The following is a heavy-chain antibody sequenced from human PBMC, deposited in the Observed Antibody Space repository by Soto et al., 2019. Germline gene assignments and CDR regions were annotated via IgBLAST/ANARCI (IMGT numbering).Heavy chain of an antibody. CDR3: ARVLAVAGPEDY. D-gene: IGHD6-19*01. J-gene: IGHJ4*02. CDR2: INHSGST. CDR1: GGSFSGYY. V-gene: IGHV4-34*01. Sequence: TSETLSLTCAVYGGSFSGYYWSWIRQPPGKGLEWIGEINHSGSTNYNPSLKSRVTISVDTSKNQFSLKLSSVTAADTAVYYCARVLAVAGPEDYWGQGTLVTVSS.